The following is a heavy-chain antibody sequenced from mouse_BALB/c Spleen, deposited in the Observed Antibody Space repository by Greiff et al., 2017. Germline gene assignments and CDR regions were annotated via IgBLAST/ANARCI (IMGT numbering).Heavy chain of an antibody. CDR2: ISSGSSTI. CDR3: AREEGYYGSSAFAY. CDR1: GFTFSSFG. J-gene: IGHJ3*01. Sequence: EVMLVESGGGLVQPGGSRTLSCAASGFTFSSFGMHWVRQAPEKGLEWVAYISSGSSTIYYADTVKGRFTISRDNPKNTLFLQMTSLRSEDTAMYYCAREEGYYGSSAFAYWGQGTLVTVSA. V-gene: IGHV5-17*02. D-gene: IGHD1-1*01.